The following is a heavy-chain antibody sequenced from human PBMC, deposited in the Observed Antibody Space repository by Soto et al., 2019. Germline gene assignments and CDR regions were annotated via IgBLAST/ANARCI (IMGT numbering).Heavy chain of an antibody. CDR3: ARRSGGGCLTLGY. J-gene: IGHJ4*02. V-gene: IGHV4-39*01. CDR1: GGSISSPYY. Sequence: QLQLQESGPGLVKPSETLSLTCTVSGGSISSPYYWGWIRQSPGKGLEWIGDIYYGGSTYYNPSLKSGVPXSXAXXKTPFALKLSSVTAADTAVNCGARRSGGGCLTLGYWGQGTLVTGSS. CDR2: IYYGGST. D-gene: IGHD7-27*01.